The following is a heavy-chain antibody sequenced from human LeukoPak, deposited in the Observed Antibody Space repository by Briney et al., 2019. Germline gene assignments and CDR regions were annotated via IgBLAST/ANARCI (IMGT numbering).Heavy chain of an antibody. CDR1: GFTVSGNY. Sequence: GGSLRLSCAASGFTVSGNYMSWVRQAPGKGLEWVSVIYSGANTYYADSVKGRFTISTDASKNTLYLQMNSLRAEDTAVYYCAKVGGSYLVFDYWGQGTLVTVSS. J-gene: IGHJ4*02. CDR2: IYSGANT. V-gene: IGHV3-53*01. CDR3: AKVGGSYLVFDY. D-gene: IGHD1-26*01.